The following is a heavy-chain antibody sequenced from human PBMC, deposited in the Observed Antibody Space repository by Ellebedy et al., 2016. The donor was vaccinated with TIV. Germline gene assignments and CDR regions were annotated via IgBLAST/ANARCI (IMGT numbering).Heavy chain of an antibody. Sequence: GESLKISCAASGFIFSNYALSWVRQAPGKGLEWVPAISGFDGSTNYADSVKGRFIASSANPMNTLYLQMNSLRADDTAIYYCAKRAKAGGFDHWGQGALVTVSS. J-gene: IGHJ5*02. CDR3: AKRAKAGGFDH. V-gene: IGHV3-23*01. CDR1: GFIFSNYA. CDR2: ISGFDGST.